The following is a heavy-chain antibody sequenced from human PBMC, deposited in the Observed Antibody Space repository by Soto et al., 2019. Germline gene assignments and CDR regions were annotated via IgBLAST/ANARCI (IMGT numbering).Heavy chain of an antibody. CDR1: GGTFSSYA. Sequence: SVKVSCKASGGTFSSYAISWVRQAPGQGLEWMGGIIPIFGTENYAQKFQGRVTITADKSTSTAYMELSSLRSEDTAVYYCASPGGHYYYYGMDVWGQGTTVTVSS. CDR3: ASPGGHYYYYGMDV. CDR2: IIPIFGTE. J-gene: IGHJ6*02. D-gene: IGHD3-16*01. V-gene: IGHV1-69*06.